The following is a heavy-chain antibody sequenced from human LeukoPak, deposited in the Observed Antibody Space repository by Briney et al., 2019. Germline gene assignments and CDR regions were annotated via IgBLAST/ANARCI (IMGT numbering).Heavy chain of an antibody. CDR1: GYSFSNYW. CDR3: ARQWLYYDSSAYRNYNCFDP. Sequence: ESLKISCKASGYSFSNYWLAWVRQMPGKGLEWMGIIYPGDSDTRYSPSFQGQVTISDDKSINTAYLQWSSLKASDTAMYYCARQWLYYDSSAYRNYNCFDPWGQGTLVTVSS. D-gene: IGHD3-22*01. V-gene: IGHV5-51*01. CDR2: IYPGDSDT. J-gene: IGHJ5*02.